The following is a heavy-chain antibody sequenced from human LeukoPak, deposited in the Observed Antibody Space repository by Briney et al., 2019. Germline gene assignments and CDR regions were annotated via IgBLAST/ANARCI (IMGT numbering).Heavy chain of an antibody. J-gene: IGHJ4*02. Sequence: AGGSLRLSCAASEFTFDDYGVSWVRQAPGKGLEWVAGINRNGRSTGYADSVRGRFTISRDNAKNSLYLQMNSLRAEDTAFYFCAREGDYQGGYSFDTWGQGTLVAVSS. CDR1: EFTFDDYG. CDR2: INRNGRST. CDR3: AREGDYQGGYSFDT. D-gene: IGHD4-17*01. V-gene: IGHV3-20*04.